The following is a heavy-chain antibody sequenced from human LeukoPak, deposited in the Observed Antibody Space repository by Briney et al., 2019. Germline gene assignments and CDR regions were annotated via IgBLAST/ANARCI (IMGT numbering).Heavy chain of an antibody. D-gene: IGHD2-8*01. CDR1: EFTFSSYA. CDR3: ARDQALYGNGAFNI. V-gene: IGHV3-30-3*01. Sequence: GRSLRLSCAASEFTFSSYAMHWVRQAPGKGLEWVAVISYDEINKYYADSVKGRFTISRDNSKNTLYMQMNSLRAEDTAVYYCARDQALYGNGAFNIWGQGTLATVSS. J-gene: IGHJ3*02. CDR2: ISYDEINK.